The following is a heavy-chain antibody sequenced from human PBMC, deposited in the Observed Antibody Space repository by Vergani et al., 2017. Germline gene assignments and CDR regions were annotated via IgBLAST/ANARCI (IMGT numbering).Heavy chain of an antibody. Sequence: EVQLVQSGAEAKKPGESLRISCKGSGYSFTSYWISWVRQMPGKGLEWMGRIDPSDSYTHYSPSFQGHVTISAHKSCSTAYLQWSSLKASYTAMYYCARQVAVAGKWWGPYYYYGMDVWGQGTTVTVSS. CDR2: IDPSDSYT. J-gene: IGHJ6*02. V-gene: IGHV5-10-1*01. CDR1: GYSFTSYW. D-gene: IGHD6-19*01. CDR3: ARQVAVAGKWWGPYYYYGMDV.